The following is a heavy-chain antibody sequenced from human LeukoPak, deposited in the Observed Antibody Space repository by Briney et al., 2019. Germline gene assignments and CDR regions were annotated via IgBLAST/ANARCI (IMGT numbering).Heavy chain of an antibody. CDR2: MSYDGGNK. CDR1: GFILTDYG. J-gene: IGHJ5*02. CDR3: AKVGRNYGDYNGWFDP. V-gene: IGHV3-30*18. D-gene: IGHD4-17*01. Sequence: GGSLRLSCAASGFILTDYGMHWVRQAPGKGLDWVAFMSYDGGNKYYADSVKGRFTISRNNSKNTLYLQMNTLRAEDTAVYYCAKVGRNYGDYNGWFDPWGQGTLVTVSS.